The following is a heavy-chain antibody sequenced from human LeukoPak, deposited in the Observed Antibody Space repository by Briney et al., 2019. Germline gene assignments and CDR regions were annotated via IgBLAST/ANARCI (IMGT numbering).Heavy chain of an antibody. Sequence: GGSLRLSCAASGFSFSDAWMSWVRQMPGKGLEWVGRIESTTDGGTTDYAAPVKGRFTISRDDSTNTLYLQMNSLKSEDTAVYYCTTYGSGRKFDYWGQGILVTVSS. CDR3: TTYGSGRKFDY. D-gene: IGHD3-10*01. V-gene: IGHV3-15*04. CDR2: IESTTDGGTT. CDR1: GFSFSDAW. J-gene: IGHJ4*02.